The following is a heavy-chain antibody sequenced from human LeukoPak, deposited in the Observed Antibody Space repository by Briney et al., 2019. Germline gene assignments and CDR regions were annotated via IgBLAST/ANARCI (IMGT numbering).Heavy chain of an antibody. D-gene: IGHD3-22*01. Sequence: GGSLRLSCAASGFTFSSYAMHWVRQAPGKGLEWVAVKSYDGSNKYYADSVKGRFTISRDNSKNTLYLQMNSLRAEDTAVYYCARDNDYYDSSGYYDYWGQGTLVTVSS. J-gene: IGHJ4*02. CDR2: KSYDGSNK. V-gene: IGHV3-30-3*01. CDR1: GFTFSSYA. CDR3: ARDNDYYDSSGYYDY.